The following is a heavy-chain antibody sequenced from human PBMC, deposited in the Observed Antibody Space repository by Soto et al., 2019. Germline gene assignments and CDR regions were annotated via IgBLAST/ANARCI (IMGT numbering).Heavy chain of an antibody. Sequence: QVQLQESGPGLVKPSETLSLTCTVSGGPISGYYWSWIRQPPGKGLEWIGYIYYSGSTNYNPSLKSRVTISVDTTKNQFSLKLTSVTAADTAVYYCTRANYGPHSYYNFVDSWGQGTLVTVSS. D-gene: IGHD3-10*01. V-gene: IGHV4-59*01. CDR3: TRANYGPHSYYNFVDS. J-gene: IGHJ4*02. CDR1: GGPISGYY. CDR2: IYYSGST.